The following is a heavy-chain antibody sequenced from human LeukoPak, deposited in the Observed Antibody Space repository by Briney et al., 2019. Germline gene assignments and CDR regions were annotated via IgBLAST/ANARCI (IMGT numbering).Heavy chain of an antibody. D-gene: IGHD4-23*01. Sequence: SETLSLTCTVSGGSISSGGYYWSWIRQHPGKGLEWIGYIHYSGSTYYNPSLKSRVTISVDTSKHQFSLMLSSVTAADTAVYYCARGGGGNSVPYWGQGTLVTVSS. V-gene: IGHV4-31*03. CDR2: IHYSGST. CDR1: GGSISSGGYY. CDR3: ARGGGGNSVPY. J-gene: IGHJ4*02.